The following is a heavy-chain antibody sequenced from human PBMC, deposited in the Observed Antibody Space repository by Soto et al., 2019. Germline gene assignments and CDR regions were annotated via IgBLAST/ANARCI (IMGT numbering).Heavy chain of an antibody. CDR1: GGTFSSYA. J-gene: IGHJ4*02. CDR3: ARDVAVAGGHFDY. CDR2: IIPIFSTA. V-gene: IGHV1-69*13. Sequence: GASVKVSCKASGGTFSSYAISWVRQAPGQGLEWKGGIIPIFSTANYAQKFQGRVTITADESTSTAYMELSSLRSEDTAVYYCARDVAVAGGHFDYWGQGTLVTSPQ. D-gene: IGHD6-19*01.